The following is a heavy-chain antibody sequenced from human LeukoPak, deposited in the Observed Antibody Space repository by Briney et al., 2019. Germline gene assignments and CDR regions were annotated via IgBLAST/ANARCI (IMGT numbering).Heavy chain of an antibody. J-gene: IGHJ5*02. CDR2: ISYDGSNK. CDR3: AKDRAVFAGFDP. Sequence: GGSLRLSCAASGFTFSSYGMHWVRQAPGKGLEWVAVISYDGSNKYYADSVKGRFTISRDNSKNTLYPQMNSLRAEDTAVYYCAKDRAVFAGFDPWGQGTLVTVSS. CDR1: GFTFSSYG. D-gene: IGHD3-10*02. V-gene: IGHV3-30*18.